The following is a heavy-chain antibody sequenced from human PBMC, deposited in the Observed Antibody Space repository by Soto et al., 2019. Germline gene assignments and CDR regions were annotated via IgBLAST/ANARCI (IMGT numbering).Heavy chain of an antibody. CDR1: GGSVSSADHY. CDR3: ARDLNDCPNWFDP. CDR2: IYYSGIT. J-gene: IGHJ5*02. Sequence: TLSLTCTVSGGSVSSADHYWSWIRQTPGKGLEWIGYIYYSGITYYTPSLKSRVSMTVDTSKNQFSLKLHSVTAADTAIYYCARDLNDCPNWFDPWGQGILVTVSS. V-gene: IGHV4-30-4*01. D-gene: IGHD2-21*02.